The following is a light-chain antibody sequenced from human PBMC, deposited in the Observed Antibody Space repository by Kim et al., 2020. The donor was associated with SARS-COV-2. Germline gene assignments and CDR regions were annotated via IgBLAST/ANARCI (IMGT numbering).Light chain of an antibody. CDR3: QAWDSSTVL. J-gene: IGLJ2*01. CDR1: KLGDKY. Sequence: SMSPGQTASITCSGDKLGDKYACWYQQNPGQSPVLVIYQDSKRPSGIPERFSGSNSGNTATLTISGTQAMDEADYYCQAWDSSTVLFGGGTQLTVL. V-gene: IGLV3-1*01. CDR2: QDS.